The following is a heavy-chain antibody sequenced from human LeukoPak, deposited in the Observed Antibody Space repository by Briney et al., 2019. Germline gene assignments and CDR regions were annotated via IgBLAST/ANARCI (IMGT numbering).Heavy chain of an antibody. Sequence: GGSLRLSCAASGFTFDDYAMHWVRQAPGKGLEWVSGISWNSGSIGYADSVKGRFTIPRDNAKNSLYLQMNSLRAEDMALYYCAKGATPYYYYYMDVWGKGTTVTVSS. CDR2: ISWNSGSI. D-gene: IGHD1-26*01. J-gene: IGHJ6*03. CDR1: GFTFDDYA. V-gene: IGHV3-9*03. CDR3: AKGATPYYYYYMDV.